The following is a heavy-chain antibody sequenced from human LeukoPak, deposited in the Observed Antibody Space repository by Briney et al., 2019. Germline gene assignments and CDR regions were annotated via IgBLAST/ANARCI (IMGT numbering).Heavy chain of an antibody. V-gene: IGHV3-30*18. CDR2: ISYDGSNK. Sequence: PGRSLRLSCAASGFTFSSYGMRWVRQAPGKGLEWVAVISYDGSNKYYADSVKGRFTISRDNSKNTLYLQMDSLRAEDTAVYYCAKEGALAAAGTSYYYYGMDVWGQGTTVTVSS. CDR1: GFTFSSYG. D-gene: IGHD6-13*01. CDR3: AKEGALAAAGTSYYYYGMDV. J-gene: IGHJ6*02.